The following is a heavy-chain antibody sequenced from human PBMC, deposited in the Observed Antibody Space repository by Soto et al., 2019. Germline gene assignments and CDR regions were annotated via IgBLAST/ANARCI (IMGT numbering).Heavy chain of an antibody. Sequence: GGSLRLSCAASGFTFDDYAMHWVRQAPGKGLEWVSGISWNSGSIGYADSVKGRFTISRDNAKNSLYLQMNSLRAEDTALYYCAKDKRREQWGMYAFDIWGQGTMVTVSS. CDR1: GFTFDDYA. CDR3: AKDKRREQWGMYAFDI. D-gene: IGHD6-19*01. V-gene: IGHV3-9*01. J-gene: IGHJ3*02. CDR2: ISWNSGSI.